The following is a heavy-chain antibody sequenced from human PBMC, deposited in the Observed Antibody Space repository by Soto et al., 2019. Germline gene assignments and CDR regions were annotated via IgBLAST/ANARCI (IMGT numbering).Heavy chain of an antibody. Sequence: PGGSLRLSCAASGFTFSSYSMNWVRQAPGKGLEWVSYFSSSSGTIYYADSVKGRFTISRDNAKNSLYLQMNSLRDEDTAVYYCARLIRGAGTSPIDYWGQGTLVTVSS. D-gene: IGHD6-19*01. V-gene: IGHV3-48*02. CDR2: FSSSSGTI. CDR1: GFTFSSYS. J-gene: IGHJ4*02. CDR3: ARLIRGAGTSPIDY.